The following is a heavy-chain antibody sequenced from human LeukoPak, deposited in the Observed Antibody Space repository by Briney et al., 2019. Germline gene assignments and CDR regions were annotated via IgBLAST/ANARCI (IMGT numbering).Heavy chain of an antibody. V-gene: IGHV1-58*02. D-gene: IGHD1-26*01. CDR3: ARTLLARWYFDL. CDR2: IVVGSGNT. Sequence: SVKVSCKASGFTFTSSAMQWVRQARGQRLEWIGWIVVGSGNTNYAQKFQERVTITRDMSTSTAYMELSSLRSEDTAVYYCARTLLARWYFDLWGRGTLVTVSS. J-gene: IGHJ2*01. CDR1: GFTFTSSA.